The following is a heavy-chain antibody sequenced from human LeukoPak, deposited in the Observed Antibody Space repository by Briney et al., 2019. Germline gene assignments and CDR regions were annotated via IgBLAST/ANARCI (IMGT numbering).Heavy chain of an antibody. J-gene: IGHJ4*02. CDR3: AKGEGAAAGSLYYFDY. CDR1: GFTFTSYA. D-gene: IGHD6-13*01. Sequence: GGSLRLSCAASGFTFTSYAMSWVRQAPGKGLEWVSAISGSGGSTYYADSVKGRFTISRDNSKNTLYLQMNSLRAEDTAVYYCAKGEGAAAGSLYYFDYWGQGTLVTVSS. CDR2: ISGSGGST. V-gene: IGHV3-23*01.